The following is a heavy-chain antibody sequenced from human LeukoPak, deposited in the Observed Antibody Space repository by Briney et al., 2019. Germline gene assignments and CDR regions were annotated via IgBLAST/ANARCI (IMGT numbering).Heavy chain of an antibody. V-gene: IGHV3-23*01. CDR2: ISGSSSHT. CDR1: GFTFSIYA. Sequence: GGSLRLPCAASGFTFSIYAMSWVRQAPGKGLEWVSGISGSSSHTMDADSVRGRFTISRDNTRNTLYLHMNNVRAEDTALYYCAKEHDYSNAAPEWGFDSWGQGTRVTVSS. D-gene: IGHD3-3*01. J-gene: IGHJ4*02. CDR3: AKEHDYSNAAPEWGFDS.